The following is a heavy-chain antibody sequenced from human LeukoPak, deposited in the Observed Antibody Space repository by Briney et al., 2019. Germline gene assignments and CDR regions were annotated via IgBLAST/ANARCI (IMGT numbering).Heavy chain of an antibody. D-gene: IGHD1-26*01. J-gene: IGHJ4*02. CDR1: GGSISSGGYS. V-gene: IGHV4-30-2*01. Sequence: PSETLSLTCAVSGGSISSGGYSWSWIRQPPGKGLEWIGYIYHSGSTYYNPSLKSRVTISVDTSKNQFSLKLSSVTAADTAVYYCARARGSYDYWGQGTLVTVSS. CDR2: IYHSGST. CDR3: ARARGSYDY.